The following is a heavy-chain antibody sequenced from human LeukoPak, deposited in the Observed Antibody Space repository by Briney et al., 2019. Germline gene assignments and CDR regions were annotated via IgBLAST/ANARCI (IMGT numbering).Heavy chain of an antibody. CDR1: GGSISSYY. V-gene: IGHV4-59*01. J-gene: IGHJ4*02. CDR2: IYYSGST. CDR3: ARVQPGGFNYFDY. Sequence: SETLSLTCTVSGGSISSYYWSWIRQPPGKGLEWIGYIYYSGSTNYNPSLKSRVTISVDTSKNQFSLKLSSVTAADTAVYYCARVQPGGFNYFDYWGQGTLVTVSS. D-gene: IGHD2-15*01.